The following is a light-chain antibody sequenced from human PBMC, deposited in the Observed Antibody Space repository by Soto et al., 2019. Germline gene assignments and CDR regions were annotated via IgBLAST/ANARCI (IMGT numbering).Light chain of an antibody. CDR3: QQYGSPPHT. Sequence: IVLTQSPGTLSLSPGARATLSCRASQSVYNSDLAWYQQKPGQTPRLLINAASNRATGVPDRFSGSGSWTDFPLSISRLEPEDCAVYYCQQYGSPPHTFGQGTKVEI. CDR2: AAS. CDR1: QSVYNSD. V-gene: IGKV3-20*01. J-gene: IGKJ2*01.